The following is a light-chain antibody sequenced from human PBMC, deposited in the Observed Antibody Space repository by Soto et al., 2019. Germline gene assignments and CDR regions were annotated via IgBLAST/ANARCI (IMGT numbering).Light chain of an antibody. CDR3: GSYTSSSTLYV. V-gene: IGLV2-14*01. CDR2: DVS. Sequence: QSALTQPASVSGSPGQSITISCTGTSSDVGGSNYVSWYQQHPGKAPKLMIYDVSNRPSGVSARFSGSKSGNTASLTISGLQTEDAADYYCGSYTSSSTLYVFGTGTKLTVL. CDR1: SSDVGGSNY. J-gene: IGLJ1*01.